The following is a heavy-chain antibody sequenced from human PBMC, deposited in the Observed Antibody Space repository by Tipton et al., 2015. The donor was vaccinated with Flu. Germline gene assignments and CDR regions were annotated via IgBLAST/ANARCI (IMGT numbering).Heavy chain of an antibody. CDR3: AKDRGSGWFAGMDV. J-gene: IGHJ6*02. Sequence: SGFTFSNYGIHWVRQAPGKGLEWVAVVSYDETNKYYADSVKGRFTVSRDNSKSTVYLQMNSLRREDTAVYRCAKDRGSGWFAGMDVWGQETTVTVSS. V-gene: IGHV3-30*18. CDR1: GFTFSNYG. D-gene: IGHD6-19*01. CDR2: VSYDETNK.